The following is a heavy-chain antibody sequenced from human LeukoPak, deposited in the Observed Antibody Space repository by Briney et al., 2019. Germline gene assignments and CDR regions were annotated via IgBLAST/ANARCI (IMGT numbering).Heavy chain of an antibody. CDR3: ARGYSNLDY. CDR2: IYYSSST. V-gene: IGHV4-59*01. CDR1: GGSISSSY. Sequence: PSETLSLTCSVSGGSISSSYWSWIRQPPGKGLEWIGYIYYSSSTNYNPSLKSRVTISVDTSKNQFSLKLSSVTAADTAVYYCARGYSNLDYWGQGTLVTVSS. J-gene: IGHJ4*02. D-gene: IGHD6-13*01.